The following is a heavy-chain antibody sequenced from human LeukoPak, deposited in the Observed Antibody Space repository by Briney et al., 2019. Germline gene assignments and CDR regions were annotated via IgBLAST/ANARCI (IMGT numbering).Heavy chain of an antibody. CDR1: GFTFSSYW. CDR2: IKQAGSEK. V-gene: IGHV3-7*01. J-gene: IGHJ4*02. CDR3: ARLLPPYYGSGSYGVDY. Sequence: GGSLRLSCAASGFTFSSYWMSWVRQAPGKGLERVANIKQAGSEKYYVDSVKGRFTISRDNAKNSLYLQMNSLRAEDTAVYYCARLLPPYYGSGSYGVDYWGQGTLVTVSS. D-gene: IGHD3-10*01.